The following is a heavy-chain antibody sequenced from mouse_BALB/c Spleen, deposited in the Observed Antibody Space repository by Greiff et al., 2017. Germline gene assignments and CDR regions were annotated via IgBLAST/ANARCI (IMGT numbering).Heavy chain of an antibody. J-gene: IGHJ4*01. Sequence: EVKLVESGGGLVKPGGSLKLSCAASGFTFSSYAMSWVRQTPEKRLEWVASISSGGSTYYPDSVKGRFTISRDNARNILYLQMSSLRSEDTAMYYCARDPSYGDYAMDYWGQGTSVTVSS. CDR2: ISSGGST. CDR3: ARDPSYGDYAMDY. D-gene: IGHD2-10*01. V-gene: IGHV5-6-5*01. CDR1: GFTFSSYA.